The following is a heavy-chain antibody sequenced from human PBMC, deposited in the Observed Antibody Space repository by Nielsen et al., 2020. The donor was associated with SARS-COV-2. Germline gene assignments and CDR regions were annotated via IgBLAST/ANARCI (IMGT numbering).Heavy chain of an antibody. D-gene: IGHD6-19*01. CDR3: ARRSSGWYALDY. V-gene: IGHV3-20*04. J-gene: IGHJ4*02. CDR1: GFTFDDYG. Sequence: GGSLRLSCAASGFTFDDYGMSWVRQAPGKGLEWVSGINWNGGSTGYADSVKGRFTISRDNAKNSLYLQMNSLRAEDTAVYYCARRSSGWYALDYWGQGTLVTVSS. CDR2: INWNGGST.